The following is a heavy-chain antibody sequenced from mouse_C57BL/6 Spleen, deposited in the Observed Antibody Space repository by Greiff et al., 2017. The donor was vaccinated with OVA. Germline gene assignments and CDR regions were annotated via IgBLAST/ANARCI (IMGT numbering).Heavy chain of an antibody. CDR3: AREGITTVVTLDY. CDR1: GYTFTSYW. V-gene: IGHV1-53*01. D-gene: IGHD1-1*01. Sequence: QVQLQQPGTELVKPGAPVKLSCKASGYTFTSYWMHWVKQRPGQGLEWIGNINPSNGGTNYNEKFKSKATLTVDKSSSTAYMQLSSLTSEDSAVYYCAREGITTVVTLDYWGQGTTLTVSS. J-gene: IGHJ2*01. CDR2: INPSNGGT.